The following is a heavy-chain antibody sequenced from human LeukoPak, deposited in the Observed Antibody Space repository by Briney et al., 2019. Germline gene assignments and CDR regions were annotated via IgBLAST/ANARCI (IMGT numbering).Heavy chain of an antibody. V-gene: IGHV5-51*01. CDR3: ARTIVAAGHYYFEY. J-gene: IGHJ4*02. Sequence: GESLKISCKLSEYSFGTWIGWVRQMPGKGLEWMGIIYPYDSETRYSPSFQGQVTISVGTSINTAYLHWSILKASDTAMYYCARTIVAAGHYYFEYWGQGTLLTVSS. D-gene: IGHD6-13*01. CDR2: IYPYDSET. CDR1: EYSFGTW.